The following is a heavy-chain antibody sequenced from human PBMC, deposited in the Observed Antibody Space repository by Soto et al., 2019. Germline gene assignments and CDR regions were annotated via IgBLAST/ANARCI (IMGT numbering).Heavy chain of an antibody. Sequence: ASVKVSCKASGYTFTSYYMHWVRQAPGQGLKWMGIINPSGGSTSYAQKFQGRVTMTRDTSTSTVYMELSSLRSEDTAVYYCARDQTIFGVVTNYYYYGMDVWGQGTTVTVSS. D-gene: IGHD3-3*01. J-gene: IGHJ6*02. V-gene: IGHV1-46*01. CDR3: ARDQTIFGVVTNYYYYGMDV. CDR2: INPSGGST. CDR1: GYTFTSYY.